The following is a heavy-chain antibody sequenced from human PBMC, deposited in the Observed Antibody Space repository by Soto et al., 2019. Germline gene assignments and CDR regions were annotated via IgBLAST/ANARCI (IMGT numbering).Heavy chain of an antibody. D-gene: IGHD3-3*01. CDR2: ISYDGTAK. Sequence: VRLVESGGGVVQPGRSLRLSCAASGFDFSDHGMHWVRQAPGEGLEWVTVISYDGTAKYYKESVKGRFTTSRDNSKKTLYLQIDSLRVEDTAVYYCAKVEGRFLRNYFNYGIDVWGLGTTVTVSS. CDR3: AKVEGRFLRNYFNYGIDV. CDR1: GFDFSDHG. V-gene: IGHV3-33*05. J-gene: IGHJ6*02.